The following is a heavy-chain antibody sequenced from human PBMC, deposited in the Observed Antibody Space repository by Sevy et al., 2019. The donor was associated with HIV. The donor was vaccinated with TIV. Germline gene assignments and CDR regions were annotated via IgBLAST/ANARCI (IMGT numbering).Heavy chain of an antibody. Sequence: GGSLRLSCTTSGFTFDDYAMSWFRQAPGKGLEWVAFITRNSYEAYGGTTDYGASVKGRLIISRDDSKSIAYLQMNSLNTVNTAVYYCTRGLATADTPEYYLDYWGHGTLVTDSS. CDR2: ITRNSYEAYGGTT. J-gene: IGHJ4*01. CDR3: TRGLATADTPEYYLDY. D-gene: IGHD5-12*01. CDR1: GFTFDDYA. V-gene: IGHV3-49*03.